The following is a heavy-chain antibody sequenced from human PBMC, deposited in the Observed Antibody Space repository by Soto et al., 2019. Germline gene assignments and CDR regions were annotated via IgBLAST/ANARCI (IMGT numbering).Heavy chain of an antibody. CDR1: GFTFRTYT. V-gene: IGHV3-21*01. J-gene: IGHJ5*01. Sequence: GGSLRLSCISSGFTFRTYTMNWVRQAPGKGLEWVSGIRGFSPYTFYAESVKGRFTISRDNAKNSLFLQMNSLRADDTAVYYCARDILSGGAYPDSWGQGTKVTVSS. D-gene: IGHD3-10*01. CDR3: ARDILSGGAYPDS. CDR2: IRGFSPYT.